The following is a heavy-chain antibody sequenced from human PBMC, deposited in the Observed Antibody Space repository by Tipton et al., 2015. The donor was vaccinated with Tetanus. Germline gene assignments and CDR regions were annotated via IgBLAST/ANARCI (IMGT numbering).Heavy chain of an antibody. D-gene: IGHD3-22*01. CDR3: ARRGDYVFYYESSGYLWGAAFDI. CDR1: GGSVRSGDYY. J-gene: IGHJ3*02. CDR2: IYYSGDT. V-gene: IGHV4-30-4*01. Sequence: TLSLTCTVSGGSVRSGDYYWSWLRQPPGKGLEWIGYIYYSGDTFYNPSLKSRVTISVDTSKNQFSLKLNSVTAADTAVYYCARRGDYVFYYESSGYLWGAAFDIWGQGTMVSVSA.